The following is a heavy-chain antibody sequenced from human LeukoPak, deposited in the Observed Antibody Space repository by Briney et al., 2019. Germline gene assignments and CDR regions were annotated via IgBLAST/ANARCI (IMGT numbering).Heavy chain of an antibody. J-gene: IGHJ3*02. V-gene: IGHV4-59*01. CDR3: ARGRDAFGI. CDR2: IYYSGST. CDR1: GGSISSYY. Sequence: SENLSLTCTVSGGSISSYYWSWIRQPPGKGLEWIGYIYYSGSTNYNPSLKSRVTISVDTSKNQFSLKLSSVTAADTAVYYCARGRDAFGIWGQGTMVTVSS.